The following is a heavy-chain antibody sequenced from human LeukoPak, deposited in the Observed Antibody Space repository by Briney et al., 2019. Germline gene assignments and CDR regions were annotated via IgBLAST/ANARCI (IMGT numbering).Heavy chain of an antibody. CDR1: GFTFGSYW. CDR3: ATLRESYYDFWSGSFRRDYYYYMDV. D-gene: IGHD3-3*01. V-gene: IGHV3-7*01. CDR2: IKQDGSEE. J-gene: IGHJ6*03. Sequence: GGXLRLSCAASGFTFGSYWMNWVRQAPGKGLEGVANIKQDGSEEHYVDSVKGRFTISRDNAKNSLYLQMNSLRAEDTAVYYCATLRESYYDFWSGSFRRDYYYYMDVWGKGTTVTVSS.